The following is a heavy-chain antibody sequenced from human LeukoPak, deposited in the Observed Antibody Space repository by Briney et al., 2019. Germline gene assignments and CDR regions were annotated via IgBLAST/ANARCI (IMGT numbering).Heavy chain of an antibody. J-gene: IGHJ4*02. Sequence: ASVKVSCKASGGTFSSYAISWVRQAPGQGLEWMGRIIPIFGTANYAQKFRGRVTITADKSTSTAYMELSSLRSEDTAVYYCASDYYDSSGYYYVIGYWGQGTLVTVSS. CDR1: GGTFSSYA. D-gene: IGHD3-22*01. CDR3: ASDYYDSSGYYYVIGY. CDR2: IIPIFGTA. V-gene: IGHV1-69*06.